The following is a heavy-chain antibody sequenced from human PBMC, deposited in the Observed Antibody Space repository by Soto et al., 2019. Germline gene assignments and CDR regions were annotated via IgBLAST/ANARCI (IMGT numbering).Heavy chain of an antibody. D-gene: IGHD1-26*01. J-gene: IGHJ6*02. CDR3: VRVSGSNYYGMDA. CDR1: GGSISSSNW. CDR2: IYHSGST. Sequence: SETLSVTCAVSGGSISSSNWWSWVRQPPGKGLEWIGEIYHSGSTNYNPSLKSRVTISVDKSKNQFSLKLSSVTAADTAVYYCVRVSGSNYYGMDAWGQGTTVTGYS. V-gene: IGHV4-4*02.